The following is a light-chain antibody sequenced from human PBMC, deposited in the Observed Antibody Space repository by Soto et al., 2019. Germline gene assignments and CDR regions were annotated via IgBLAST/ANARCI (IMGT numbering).Light chain of an antibody. J-gene: IGLJ3*02. V-gene: IGLV1-44*01. Sequence: QSVLTQPPSASGTPGQRVIISCSGSKSNIGDNPVNWFQQFPGTAPKLLIFSNDERPSGVPERFSGSKSGASASLAISGLQSDDEADYSCATWDVSLNGWVFGGGTKLTVL. CDR2: SND. CDR1: KSNIGDNP. CDR3: ATWDVSLNGWV.